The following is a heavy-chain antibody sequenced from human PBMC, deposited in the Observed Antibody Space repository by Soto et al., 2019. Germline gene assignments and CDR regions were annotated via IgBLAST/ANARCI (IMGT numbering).Heavy chain of an antibody. V-gene: IGHV4-30-4*01. J-gene: IGHJ5*02. CDR3: ARATIVLVPAAMVSHWFDP. D-gene: IGHD2-2*01. Sequence: QVQLQESGPGLVKPSQTLSLTCTVSGGSISSGDYYWSWIRQPPGKGLEWIGYIYYSGSTYYNPSLWSRVTISVDTSKNQFSRKLSSVTAADTAVYYCARATIVLVPAAMVSHWFDPWGQGTLVTVSS. CDR1: GGSISSGDYY. CDR2: IYYSGST.